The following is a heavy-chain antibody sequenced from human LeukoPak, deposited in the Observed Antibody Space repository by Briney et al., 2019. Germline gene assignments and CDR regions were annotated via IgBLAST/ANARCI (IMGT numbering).Heavy chain of an antibody. CDR3: TRFGLVTPAQYFIDY. CDR2: IRSKAYGGAT. Sequence: PGGSLRLSCTTSGFTFGDYSMSWVRQAPGKGLEWIGSIRSKAYGGATEYAASVQGRFTISRDDSKSIALLQMNSLKTEGTAVYYCTRFGLVTPAQYFIDYWGQGTLVTVSS. CDR1: GFTFGDYS. J-gene: IGHJ4*02. V-gene: IGHV3-49*04. D-gene: IGHD4-23*01.